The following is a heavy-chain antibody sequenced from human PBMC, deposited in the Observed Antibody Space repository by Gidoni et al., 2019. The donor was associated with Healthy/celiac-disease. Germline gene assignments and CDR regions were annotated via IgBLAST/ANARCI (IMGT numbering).Heavy chain of an antibody. CDR2: FYYSGSP. J-gene: IGHJ5*02. Sequence: QVQLQESGPGLVKPSQTLSLTCTVSGGSISSGGYYWSWIRQHPGKGLEWIGYFYYSGSPYSTPSLKIRFTLSVDTSKTHFSLKLSSVPPADTAVYYCARGPGQVSGLYHWFDPWGQGTLFTVSS. CDR3: ARGPGQVSGLYHWFDP. D-gene: IGHD6-19*01. CDR1: GGSISSGGYY. V-gene: IGHV4-31*03.